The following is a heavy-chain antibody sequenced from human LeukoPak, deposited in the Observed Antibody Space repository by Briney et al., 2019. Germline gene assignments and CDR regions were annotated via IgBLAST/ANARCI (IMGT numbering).Heavy chain of an antibody. CDR3: ARGKEGDSYGTDY. CDR2: INHSGST. Sequence: GSLRLSCAASGFTFSDYYMSWIRQAPGKGLEWIGEINHSGSTNYNPSLKSRVTISVDTSKNQFSLKLSSVTAADTAVYYCARGKEGDSYGTDYWGQGTLVTVSS. D-gene: IGHD5-18*01. CDR1: GFTFSDYY. J-gene: IGHJ4*02. V-gene: IGHV4-34*01.